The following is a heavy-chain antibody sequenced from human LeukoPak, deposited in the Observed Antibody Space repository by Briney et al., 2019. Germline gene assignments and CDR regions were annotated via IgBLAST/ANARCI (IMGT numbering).Heavy chain of an antibody. Sequence: SETLSLTCTVSGGSISGYYWNWIRQSPGKGLECIGYIYYGGSTNYNPSLKSRVTISVDTSKNQFSLKLSSVTAADTAVYYCARRRGDYGSGEFDYWGQGTLVTVSS. J-gene: IGHJ4*02. CDR2: IYYGGST. CDR3: ARRRGDYGSGEFDY. CDR1: GGSISGYY. D-gene: IGHD3-10*01. V-gene: IGHV4-59*08.